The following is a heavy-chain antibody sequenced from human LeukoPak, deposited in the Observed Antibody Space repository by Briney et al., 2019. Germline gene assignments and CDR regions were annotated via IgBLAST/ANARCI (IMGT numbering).Heavy chain of an antibody. CDR3: LSLGGDSVGY. D-gene: IGHD1-26*01. CDR2: ITSSSSTI. CDR1: EFTFNSYS. J-gene: IGHJ4*02. Sequence: GGSLRLSCAASEFTFNSYSMNWVRQAPGKGLEWVSYITSSSSTISYAESVRGRFTISRDNSKNTVDLQMDSLRAEDTAVYFCLSLGGDSVGYGGQGTLVTVSS. V-gene: IGHV3-48*01.